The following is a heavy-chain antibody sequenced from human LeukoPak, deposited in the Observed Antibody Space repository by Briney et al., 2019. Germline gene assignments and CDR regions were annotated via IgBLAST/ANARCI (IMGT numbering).Heavy chain of an antibody. CDR2: ISSSSSTI. CDR3: ARDQSMYSSGLAGY. CDR1: GFTFSSYS. Sequence: PGGSLRLSCAASGFTFSSYSMNWVRQAPGKGLEWVSYISSSSSTIYYADPVKGRFTISRDNAKNSLYLQMNSLRAEDTAVYYCARDQSMYSSGLAGYWGQGTLVTVSS. V-gene: IGHV3-48*01. J-gene: IGHJ4*02. D-gene: IGHD6-19*01.